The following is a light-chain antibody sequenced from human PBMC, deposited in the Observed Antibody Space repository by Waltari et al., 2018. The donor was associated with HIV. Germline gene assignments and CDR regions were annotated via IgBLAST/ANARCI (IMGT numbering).Light chain of an antibody. CDR2: DAS. Sequence: EIVFTQSPATLSLSTGERATLSCRASQRVSSYLAWYQQKPGQAPRLLIYDASNRATGIPARFSGSGSGTDFTLTISSLEPEDFAVYYCQQRSNWRYTFGQGTKLEIK. CDR3: QQRSNWRYT. V-gene: IGKV3-11*01. J-gene: IGKJ2*01. CDR1: QRVSSY.